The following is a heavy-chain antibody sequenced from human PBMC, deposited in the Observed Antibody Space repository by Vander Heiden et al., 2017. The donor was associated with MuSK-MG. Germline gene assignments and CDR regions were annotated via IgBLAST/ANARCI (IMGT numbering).Heavy chain of an antibody. CDR3: TTKEF. V-gene: IGHV3-73*01. Sequence: EVPLVVSVGGLVQPGGSPKPSCAGSGFTFSGSAMHWVRQAYGKGLEWVGRIRSKTNNYATAYAASVKGRFTISRDDSKNTAYLQMNSLRTEDTALYYCTTKEFWGQGTLVTVSS. D-gene: IGHD3-10*01. CDR1: GFTFSGSA. J-gene: IGHJ4*02. CDR2: IRSKTNNYAT.